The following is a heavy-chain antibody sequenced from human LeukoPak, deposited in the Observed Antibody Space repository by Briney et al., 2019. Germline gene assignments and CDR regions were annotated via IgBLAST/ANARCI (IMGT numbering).Heavy chain of an antibody. CDR2: ISSSSSYI. Sequence: GGSLRLSCAASGFTFSSYSMNWVRQAPGKGLEWVSSISSSSSYIYYADSVKGRFTISRDNAKNSLYLQMNSLRAEDTAVYYCATGITETPSPPPDYWGQGTLVTVSS. CDR1: GFTFSSYS. D-gene: IGHD1-7*01. J-gene: IGHJ4*02. V-gene: IGHV3-21*01. CDR3: ATGITETPSPPPDY.